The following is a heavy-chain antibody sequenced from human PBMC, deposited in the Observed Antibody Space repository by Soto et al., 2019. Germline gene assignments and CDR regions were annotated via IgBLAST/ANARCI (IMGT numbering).Heavy chain of an antibody. CDR1: GGSFSGYY. CDR3: ARDKITDLFDY. Sequence: PSETLSLTCAVYGGSFSGYYWTWIRQPPGTGLEWIGEINHSGSTNYNPSLKSRVTISVDTSKNQFSLKLTSVTAADTAVYYCARDKITDLFDYWGQGPLVTVS. V-gene: IGHV4-34*01. J-gene: IGHJ4*02. CDR2: INHSGST. D-gene: IGHD3-10*01.